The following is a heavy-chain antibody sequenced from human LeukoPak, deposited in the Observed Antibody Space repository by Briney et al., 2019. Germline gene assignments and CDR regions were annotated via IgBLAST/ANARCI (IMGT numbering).Heavy chain of an antibody. CDR2: IIPIFGTA. J-gene: IGHJ4*02. V-gene: IGHV1-69*05. D-gene: IGHD1-26*01. CDR3: ARLFARGGEISGSYFYY. Sequence: ASVEVSCKASGGTFSSYAINWVRQAPGQGLEWMGGIIPIFGTANYAQKFHGRVTITTDESTSTAYMELSSLRSEDTAVYYCARLFARGGEISGSYFYYWGQGTLVTVSS. CDR1: GGTFSSYA.